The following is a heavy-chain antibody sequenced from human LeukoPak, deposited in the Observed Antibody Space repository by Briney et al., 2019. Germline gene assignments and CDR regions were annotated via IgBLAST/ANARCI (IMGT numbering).Heavy chain of an antibody. CDR3: ARMPYCSSGSCYSEVDFQY. V-gene: IGHV5-51*01. D-gene: IGHD2-15*01. J-gene: IGHJ1*01. CDR2: IYPGDSDT. Sequence: GESLQISCKGFGYDFSSHWIAWVRQMPGKGLEWMGTIYPGDSDTRYSPSFQGQVTISADKSITTAYLQWSSLKASDTAMYFCARMPYCSSGSCYSEVDFQYWGPGTLVTVSS. CDR1: GYDFSSHW.